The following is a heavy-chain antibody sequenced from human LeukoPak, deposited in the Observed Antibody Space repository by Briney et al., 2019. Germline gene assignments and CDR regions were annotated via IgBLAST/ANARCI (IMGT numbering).Heavy chain of an antibody. CDR3: ARVRLGESSGYYLGNAFDI. J-gene: IGHJ3*02. V-gene: IGHV1-18*01. CDR1: GYTFTSYG. CDR2: ISAYNGNT. Sequence: ASVKVSCKASGYTFTSYGISWVRQAPGQGLEWMGWISAYNGNTNYAQKLQGRVTMTTNTSTSTAYMELRSLRSDDTAVYYCARVRLGESSGYYLGNAFDIWGQGTMVTVSS. D-gene: IGHD3-22*01.